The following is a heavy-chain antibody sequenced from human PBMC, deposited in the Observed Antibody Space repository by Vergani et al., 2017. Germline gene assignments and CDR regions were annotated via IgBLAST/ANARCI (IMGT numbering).Heavy chain of an antibody. J-gene: IGHJ4*02. Sequence: VQLLESGGGLVQPGGSLRLSCAASGFTFSSYAMHWVRQAPGKGLEWVAVISYDGSNKYYADSVKGRFTISRDNSKNTLYLQMNSLRAEDTAVYYCARGGGTGSYYDFWSGYSPYYFDYWGQGTLVTVSS. V-gene: IGHV3-30-3*01. CDR1: GFTFSSYA. CDR3: ARGGGTGSYYDFWSGYSPYYFDY. CDR2: ISYDGSNK. D-gene: IGHD3-3*01.